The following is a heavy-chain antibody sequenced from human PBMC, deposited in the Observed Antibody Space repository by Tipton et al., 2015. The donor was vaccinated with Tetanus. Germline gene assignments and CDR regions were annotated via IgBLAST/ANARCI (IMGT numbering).Heavy chain of an antibody. J-gene: IGHJ5*02. CDR2: VYYSGDT. CDR3: ARDQGGGRVVRLNWFDP. CDR1: GGSISSGGFF. Sequence: TLPLTCTVSGGSISSGGFFWNWLRQSPGKGLEWIGYVYYSGDTYYNPSFKSRVTISVDTSKNQFSLDLYSVTAADTAVYYCARDQGGGRVVRLNWFDPWGQGTLVTVSS. V-gene: IGHV4-31*03. D-gene: IGHD6-6*01.